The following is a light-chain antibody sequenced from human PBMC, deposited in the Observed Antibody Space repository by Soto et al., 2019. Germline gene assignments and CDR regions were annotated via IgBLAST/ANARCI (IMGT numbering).Light chain of an antibody. CDR2: TVS. CDR1: QTITSTF. CDR3: QQCGSSHWT. V-gene: IGKV3-20*01. Sequence: EIVLTQSPGTLSLSPGDTATLSCRASQTITSTFLAWYQQKPGQAPRLLIYTVSTRATGIPDRFRGSGSGTNFTLTISRLEPDDFAVYYCQQCGSSHWTFGQGTKVEIK. J-gene: IGKJ1*01.